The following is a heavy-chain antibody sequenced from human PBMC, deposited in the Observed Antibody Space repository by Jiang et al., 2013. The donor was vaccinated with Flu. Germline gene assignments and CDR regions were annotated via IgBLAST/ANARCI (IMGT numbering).Heavy chain of an antibody. CDR3: ARDRNNKYYYDSSGYQGDAFDI. Sequence: SGAEVKKPGASVKVSCKASGYTFTSYYMHWVRQAPGQGLEWMGIINPSGGSTSYAQKFQGRVTMTRDTSTSTVYMELSSLRSEDTAVYYCARDRNNKYYYDSSGYQGDAFDIWGQGTMVTVSS. CDR2: INPSGGST. CDR1: GYTFTSYY. J-gene: IGHJ3*02. D-gene: IGHD3-22*01. V-gene: IGHV1-46*01.